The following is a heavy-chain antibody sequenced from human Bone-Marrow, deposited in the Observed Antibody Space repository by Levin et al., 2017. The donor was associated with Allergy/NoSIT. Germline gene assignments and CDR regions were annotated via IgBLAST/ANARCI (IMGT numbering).Heavy chain of an antibody. CDR1: GFTFNAYG. J-gene: IGHJ4*02. D-gene: IGHD1-26*01. CDR2: ISFDGTKQ. Sequence: LSLTCAGSGFTFNAYGMNWVRQAPGKGLEWVALISFDGTKQYYADSVMGRFITSRDNSENTLYLQMASLRPEDTAVYYCAKVGELGEVRYYFDYWGQGTLVTVSS. V-gene: IGHV3-30*18. CDR3: AKVGELGEVRYYFDY.